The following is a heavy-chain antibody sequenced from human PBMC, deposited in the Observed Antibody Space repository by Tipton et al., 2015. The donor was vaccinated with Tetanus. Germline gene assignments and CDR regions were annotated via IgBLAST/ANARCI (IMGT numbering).Heavy chain of an antibody. CDR2: ISDSGLS. CDR3: TRANHEFPKKGPFDS. V-gene: IGHV4-61*08. J-gene: IGHJ4*02. D-gene: IGHD3-10*01. CDR1: GGSIISADHY. Sequence: TLSLTCTVSGGSIISADHYWSWIRQPPGKGLEWLAYISDSGLSNSNYFLKSRITISRDTSRNQFSLKLTSVTAADTAVYYCTRANHEFPKKGPFDSWGQGTLVIVSS.